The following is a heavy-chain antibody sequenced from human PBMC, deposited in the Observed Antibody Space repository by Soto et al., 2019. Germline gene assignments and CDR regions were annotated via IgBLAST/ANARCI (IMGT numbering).Heavy chain of an antibody. CDR1: GGTFSSYT. CDR3: ARDEGYCSGGSCYPTDY. Sequence: SVKVSCKASGGTFSSYTISWVRQAPGQGLEWMGRIIPILGIANYAQKFQGRVTITANKSTSTAYMELSSLRSEDTAVYYCARDEGYCSGGSCYPTDYWGQGTLVTVSS. D-gene: IGHD2-15*01. V-gene: IGHV1-69*04. J-gene: IGHJ4*02. CDR2: IIPILGIA.